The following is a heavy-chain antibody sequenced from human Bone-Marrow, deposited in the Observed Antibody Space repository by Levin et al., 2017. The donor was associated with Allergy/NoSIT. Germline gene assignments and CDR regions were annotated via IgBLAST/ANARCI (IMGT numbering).Heavy chain of an antibody. J-gene: IGHJ4*02. CDR3: ARKIAGYFDY. D-gene: IGHD2-21*01. Sequence: GGSLRLSCAASGFTVRTNYMNWVRQAPGKGLEWVSVIYDNGDTYYADSVKGRFTISRDNSKNTVYLQMNRLRANDTAVYFCARKIAGYFDYWGQGTLVTVSS. V-gene: IGHV3-53*01. CDR2: IYDNGDT. CDR1: GFTVRTNY.